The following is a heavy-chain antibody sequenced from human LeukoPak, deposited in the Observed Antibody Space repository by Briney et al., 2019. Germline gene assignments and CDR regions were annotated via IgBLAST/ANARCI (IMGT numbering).Heavy chain of an antibody. CDR3: ARGRTSGGYPHFDS. D-gene: IGHD6-19*01. CDR2: IFYSAST. V-gene: IGHV4-59*01. J-gene: IGHJ4*02. CDR1: GGSIDSYY. Sequence: SETLSLTCTVSGGSIDSYYWTWIRQPPGKGLEWIAYIFYSASTNYNPSLKSRTTITVDTSKYQFSLKLRSVTAADMAVYYCARGRTSGGYPHFDSWGQGVQVTVSS.